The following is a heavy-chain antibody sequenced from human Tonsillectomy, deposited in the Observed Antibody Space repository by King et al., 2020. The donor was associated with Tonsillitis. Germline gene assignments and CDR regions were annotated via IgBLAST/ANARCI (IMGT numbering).Heavy chain of an antibody. J-gene: IGHJ4*02. Sequence: VQLVESGGGLVQPGGSLRLSCAASGFTFSSYAMSCVRQAPGKGLEWVSVISGSGGSTFYADSVKGRFTISRDNSKNTLYLQMNSLRAEDTAVYYCAKLGGVVVTAIVYCGQGTLVTVSS. D-gene: IGHD2-21*02. V-gene: IGHV3-23*04. CDR3: AKLGGVVVTAIVY. CDR1: GFTFSSYA. CDR2: ISGSGGST.